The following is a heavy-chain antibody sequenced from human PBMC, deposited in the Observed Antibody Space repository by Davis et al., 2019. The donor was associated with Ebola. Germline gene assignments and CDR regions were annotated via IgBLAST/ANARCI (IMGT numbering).Heavy chain of an antibody. Sequence: GGSLRLSCAASGFTFSSYAMHWVRQAPGKGLEWVASISYDGSKTFYSDSVKGRFTISRDNAKNSLYLQMNSLRAEDTAVYYCARRVDYWGQGTLVTVSS. V-gene: IGHV3-30*07. J-gene: IGHJ4*02. CDR2: ISYDGSKT. CDR3: ARRVDY. CDR1: GFTFSSYA.